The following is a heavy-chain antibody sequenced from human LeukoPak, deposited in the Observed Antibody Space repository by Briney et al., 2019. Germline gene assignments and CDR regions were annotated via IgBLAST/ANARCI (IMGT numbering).Heavy chain of an antibody. CDR3: AKGSDSFDY. V-gene: IGHV3-30*02. J-gene: IGHJ4*02. Sequence: TGGSLRLSCAASGFSFRSYGLHWVRQAPGKGLEWVAFIRYDGGSNYYADPVKGRFIISRDNSKNTLYLQMNSLKAEDTAVYYRAKGSDSFDYWGQGILVTVSS. CDR1: GFSFRSYG. CDR2: IRYDGGSN.